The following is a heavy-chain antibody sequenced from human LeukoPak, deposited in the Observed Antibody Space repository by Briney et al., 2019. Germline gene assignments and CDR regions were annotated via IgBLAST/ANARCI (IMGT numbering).Heavy chain of an antibody. CDR3: AKDQYGSGTTPGLLDY. Sequence: GGSLRLSCAASGFTFSSYGMHWVRQAPGKGLEWVAFIRYDGSNKYYADSVKGRFTISRDNSKNTLYLQMNSLRAEDTAVYYCAKDQYGSGTTPGLLDYWGQGTLVTVSS. D-gene: IGHD3-10*01. J-gene: IGHJ4*02. CDR1: GFTFSSYG. CDR2: IRYDGSNK. V-gene: IGHV3-30*02.